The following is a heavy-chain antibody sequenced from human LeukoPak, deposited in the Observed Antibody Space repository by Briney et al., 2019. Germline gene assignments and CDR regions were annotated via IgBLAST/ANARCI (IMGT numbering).Heavy chain of an antibody. D-gene: IGHD3-10*01. J-gene: IGHJ6*01. CDR3: ARDRGQHYFGMDV. Sequence: SETLSLTCAVYGGSFSSYYWSWIRQPPGKGLEWIGEINHSGRTNYNPSLKSRVTISVETSKNQFSLKLGSVTAADTAVYYCARDRGQHYFGMDVWGQGTTVTVAS. V-gene: IGHV4-34*01. CDR2: INHSGRT. CDR1: GGSFSSYY.